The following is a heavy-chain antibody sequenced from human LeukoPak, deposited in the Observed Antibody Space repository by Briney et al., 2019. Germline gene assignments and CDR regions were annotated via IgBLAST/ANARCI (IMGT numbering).Heavy chain of an antibody. V-gene: IGHV3-23*01. Sequence: GGSLRLSCAPSGFTFSNYAMSWVRQAPGTGLEWVSPISETGGTTHYADSVRGRFLISRDNSKNTPYLQMNSLRAEDTAVYYCAKDGGLWVSAHWGDSWGRGTLVTVSS. CDR3: AKDGGLWVSAHWGDS. CDR2: ISETGGTT. D-gene: IGHD7-27*01. J-gene: IGHJ4*02. CDR1: GFTFSNYA.